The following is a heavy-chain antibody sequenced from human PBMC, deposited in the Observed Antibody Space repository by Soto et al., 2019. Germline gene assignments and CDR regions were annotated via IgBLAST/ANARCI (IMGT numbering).Heavy chain of an antibody. D-gene: IGHD4-17*01. Sequence: QVQLQESGPGLVKPSETLSLTCTVSGGSISSYYRSWIRQPPGKGLEWIGYIYYSGSTNYNPSLKSRVTISVDTSKNQFSLKLSSVTAADTAVYYCARSGHDYADYIPDWYFDLWGRGTLVTVSS. CDR3: ARSGHDYADYIPDWYFDL. V-gene: IGHV4-59*08. CDR2: IYYSGST. CDR1: GGSISSYY. J-gene: IGHJ2*01.